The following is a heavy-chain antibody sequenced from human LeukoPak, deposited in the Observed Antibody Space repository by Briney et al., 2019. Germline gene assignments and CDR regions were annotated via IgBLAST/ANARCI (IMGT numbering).Heavy chain of an antibody. CDR2: ISAYSGNT. V-gene: IGHV1-18*01. D-gene: IGHD2-21*02. J-gene: IGHJ4*02. Sequence: ASVKVSCKASGYIFINYGINWVRQAPGQGLEWMGWISAYSGNTNYAQKLQGRVTMTTDTSTSTAYMELRSLRSDDTAVYYCARGCGGDCSLDGDYWGQGTLVTVSS. CDR1: GYIFINYG. CDR3: ARGCGGDCSLDGDY.